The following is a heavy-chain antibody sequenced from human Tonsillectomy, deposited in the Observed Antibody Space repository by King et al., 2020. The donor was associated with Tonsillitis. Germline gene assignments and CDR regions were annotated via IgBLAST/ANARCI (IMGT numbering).Heavy chain of an antibody. D-gene: IGHD3-22*01. J-gene: IGHJ5*02. CDR1: GGSISSSSYY. Sequence: QLQESGPGLVKPSETLSLTCTVSGGSISSSSYYWGWIRQPPGKGLEWIGSIYYSGSTYYNPSLKSRVTISVDTSKNQFSLKLSSVTAADTAVYYCASQGPRVVVITESTNWFDPWGQGTLVTVSS. CDR3: ASQGPRVVVITESTNWFDP. V-gene: IGHV4-39*01. CDR2: IYYSGST.